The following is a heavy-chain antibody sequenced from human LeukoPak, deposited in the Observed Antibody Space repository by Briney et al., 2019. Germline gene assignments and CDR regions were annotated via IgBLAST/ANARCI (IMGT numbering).Heavy chain of an antibody. CDR1: GFTFSSYS. D-gene: IGHD2-21*02. Sequence: GGSLRLSCAASGFTFSSYSMNWVRQAPGKGLEWVSYISSSSSTIYYADSVKGRFTIPRDNAKNSLYLQMNSLRAKDTAVYYCARDGTAYCGGACYSSGIYYWGQGTLVTVSS. CDR2: ISSSSSTI. J-gene: IGHJ4*02. CDR3: ARDGTAYCGGACYSSGIYY. V-gene: IGHV3-48*01.